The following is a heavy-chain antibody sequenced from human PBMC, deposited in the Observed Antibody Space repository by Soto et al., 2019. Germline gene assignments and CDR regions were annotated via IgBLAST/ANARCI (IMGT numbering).Heavy chain of an antibody. D-gene: IGHD3-9*01. J-gene: IGHJ5*02. CDR2: IGPVGDT. Sequence: QLVASGGGLVQPGGSLRLSCVASGFILSTHDLHWVRDTPGEGLEWVSGIGPVGDTFYVASVKGRFTISRENAKDSVYLQMNRVPGGDTAVDYGGRGRSVDFAATPPTTFGPWGQGTL. CDR1: GFILSTHD. CDR3: GRGRSVDFAATPPTTFGP. V-gene: IGHV3-13*01.